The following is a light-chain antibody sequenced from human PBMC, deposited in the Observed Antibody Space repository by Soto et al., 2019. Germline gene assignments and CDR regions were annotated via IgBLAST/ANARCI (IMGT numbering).Light chain of an antibody. CDR3: QQLNSYPYT. J-gene: IGKJ2*01. CDR2: AAS. V-gene: IGKV1-9*01. Sequence: DIQLTQSPSFLSASVGDRVTITCRASQGFSSYLACYQQKPGKAPKLLIYAASTLQSGVPSRFSGSGSGTEVTLPISSLQPEDFATYYCQQLNSYPYTFGQGTKLEIK. CDR1: QGFSSY.